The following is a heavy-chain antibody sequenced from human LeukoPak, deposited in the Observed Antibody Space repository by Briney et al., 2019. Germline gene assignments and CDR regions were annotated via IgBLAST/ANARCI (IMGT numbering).Heavy chain of an antibody. CDR3: ATVDYYDSSGYTFDY. V-gene: IGHV1-2*02. Sequence: ASVKVSCKASGYTFTGYYMHWVRQAPGQGLEWMGWINPNSGGTSYAQKFQGRATMTRDTSISTAYMELSRLRSDDTAVYYCATVDYYDSSGYTFDYWGQGTLDTVSS. CDR2: INPNSGGT. D-gene: IGHD3-22*01. J-gene: IGHJ4*02. CDR1: GYTFTGYY.